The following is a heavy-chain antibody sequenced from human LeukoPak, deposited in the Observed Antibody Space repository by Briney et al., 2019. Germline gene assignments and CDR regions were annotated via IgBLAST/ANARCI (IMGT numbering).Heavy chain of an antibody. D-gene: IGHD3-10*01. V-gene: IGHV3-53*01. CDR2: LYSGSDT. CDR1: GFTVSTKY. J-gene: IGHJ2*01. CDR3: ARVGDHFHWYLDL. Sequence: GGSVRLSCAASGFTVSTKYMNWVRQAPGKGLEWVSILYSGSDTYYADSVKGRFTISRDSSKNILSLQMNNLRAEDTAVYYCARVGDHFHWYLDLWGRGTLVTVSS.